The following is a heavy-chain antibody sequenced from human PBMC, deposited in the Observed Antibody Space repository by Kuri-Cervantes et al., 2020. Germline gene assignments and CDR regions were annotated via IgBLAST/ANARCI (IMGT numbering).Heavy chain of an antibody. D-gene: IGHD4-11*01. Sequence: GESLKIPCAASGFTFSSYGMHWVRQAPGKGLEWVAVIWYDGSNKYYADSVKGRFTISRDNSKNTLYLQMNSLRAEDTAVYYCARGVGYSNSGRFDPWGQGTLVTVS. J-gene: IGHJ5*02. V-gene: IGHV3-33*01. CDR1: GFTFSSYG. CDR3: ARGVGYSNSGRFDP. CDR2: IWYDGSNK.